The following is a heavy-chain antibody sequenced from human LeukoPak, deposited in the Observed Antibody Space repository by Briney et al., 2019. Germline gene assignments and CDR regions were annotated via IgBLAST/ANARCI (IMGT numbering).Heavy chain of an antibody. D-gene: IGHD3-9*01. J-gene: IGHJ4*02. CDR1: GFTFSSYA. V-gene: IGHV3-30-3*01. CDR3: ARAPPEWLNDY. Sequence: GGSLRLSCAASGFTFSSYAMHWVRQAPGKGLEWVAVISYDGSNKYYADSVKGRFTISRDNSKNTLYLQMNSLRAEDTAVYYCARAPPEWLNDYWGRGTLVTVSS. CDR2: ISYDGSNK.